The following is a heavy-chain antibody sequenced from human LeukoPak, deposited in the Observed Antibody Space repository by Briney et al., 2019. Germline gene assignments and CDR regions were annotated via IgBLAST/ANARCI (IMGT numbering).Heavy chain of an antibody. Sequence: TSSETLSLTCTVSGGSISSYYWSWIRQPPGKGLEWIGYIYYSASTNYNPSLKSRVTISVDTSKNQFSLKLSSVTAADTAVYYCARQDDSSGLYYFDYWGQGTLVTVSS. CDR1: GGSISSYY. V-gene: IGHV4-59*08. CDR2: IYYSAST. J-gene: IGHJ4*02. D-gene: IGHD3-22*01. CDR3: ARQDDSSGLYYFDY.